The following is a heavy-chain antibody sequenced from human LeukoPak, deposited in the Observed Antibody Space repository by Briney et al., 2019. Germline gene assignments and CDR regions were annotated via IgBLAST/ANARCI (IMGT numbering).Heavy chain of an antibody. CDR2: ISGSGGST. CDR1: GFTFSSYA. D-gene: IGHD3-22*01. J-gene: IGHJ4*01. Sequence: GGSLRLSCAASGFTFSSYAMSWVRQAPGKGLEWVSAISGSGGSTYYADSVKGRFTISRDNPKNTLYLQMNSLRAEDTAVYYCAKDPCYYDSSGYLTYWGQEPWSPSPQ. CDR3: AKDPCYYDSSGYLTY. V-gene: IGHV3-23*01.